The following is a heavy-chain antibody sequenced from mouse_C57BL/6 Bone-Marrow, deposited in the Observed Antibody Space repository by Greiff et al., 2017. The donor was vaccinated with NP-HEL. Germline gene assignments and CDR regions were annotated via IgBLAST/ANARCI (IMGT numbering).Heavy chain of an antibody. V-gene: IGHV5-16*01. CDR3: ARVRRRGFDY. J-gene: IGHJ2*01. D-gene: IGHD2-14*01. CDR1: GFTFSDYY. CDR2: INYDGSST. Sequence: EVKLVESEGGLVQPGSSMKLSCTASGFTFSDYYMAWVRQVPEKGLEWVANINYDGSSTYYLDSLKSRFIISRDNAKNILYLQMSSLKSEDTATYYCARVRRRGFDYWGQGTTLTVSS.